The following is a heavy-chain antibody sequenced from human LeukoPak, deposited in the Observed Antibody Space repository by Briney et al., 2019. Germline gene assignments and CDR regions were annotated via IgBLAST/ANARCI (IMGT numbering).Heavy chain of an antibody. Sequence: ASVKVSCKASGYTFTSYGISWVRQAPGQGLEFMGWVSGYSGNTDYVQKFQGRVTMTTDTATSTAYMELRSLRSDDTAVYYCARRGENGDYPDYWGQGTLVTVSS. V-gene: IGHV1-18*01. CDR2: VSGYSGNT. J-gene: IGHJ4*02. CDR3: ARRGENGDYPDY. CDR1: GYTFTSYG. D-gene: IGHD4-17*01.